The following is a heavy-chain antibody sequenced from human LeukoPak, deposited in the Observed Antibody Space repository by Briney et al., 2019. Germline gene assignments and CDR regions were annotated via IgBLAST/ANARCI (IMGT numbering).Heavy chain of an antibody. CDR1: GYSISSGYY. D-gene: IGHD3-22*01. J-gene: IGHJ3*02. Sequence: SETLSLTCTVSGYSISSGYYWGWIRQPPGKGLEWIGSIYHSGSTYCNPSLKSRVTISVDTSKNQFSLKLSSVTAADTAVFYCASLTTADAFDIWGQGTMVTVSS. V-gene: IGHV4-38-2*02. CDR3: ASLTTADAFDI. CDR2: IYHSGST.